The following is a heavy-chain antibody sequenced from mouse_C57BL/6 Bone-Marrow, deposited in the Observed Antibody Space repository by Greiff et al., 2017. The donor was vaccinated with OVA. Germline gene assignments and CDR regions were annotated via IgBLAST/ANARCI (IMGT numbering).Heavy chain of an antibody. J-gene: IGHJ4*01. CDR2: IWSGGSP. CDR1: GFSLTSYG. Sequence: VQLQQSGPGLVQPSQSLSITCTVSGFSLTSYGVHWVRQSPGKGLEWLGVIWSGGSPAYYEAFIYRLSISKDNSKRQVFSKMNRLQADDTAIDYCATLREYYYAMDDWGKGTSVTVSS. CDR3: ATLREYYYAMDD. V-gene: IGHV2-2*01. D-gene: IGHD2-12*01.